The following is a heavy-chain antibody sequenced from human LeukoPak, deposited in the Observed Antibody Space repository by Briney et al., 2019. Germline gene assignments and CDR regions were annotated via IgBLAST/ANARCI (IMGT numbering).Heavy chain of an antibody. J-gene: IGHJ5*02. CDR2: INPNSGGT. D-gene: IGHD2-2*01. V-gene: IGHV1-2*02. CDR3: ARDRRYCSSTSCYPNWFDP. CDR1: GYTFTGYY. Sequence: ASVKVSCKASGYTFTGYYMHWVRQAPGQGLEWMGWINPNSGGTNYAQKFQGRVTMTRDTSISTAYMELSRLRPDDTAVYYCARDRRYCSSTSCYPNWFDPWGQGTLVTVSS.